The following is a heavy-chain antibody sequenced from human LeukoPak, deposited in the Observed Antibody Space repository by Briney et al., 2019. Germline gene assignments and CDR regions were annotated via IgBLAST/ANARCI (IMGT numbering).Heavy chain of an antibody. D-gene: IGHD3-3*01. CDR3: ARDQFLADI. CDR2: ISGSSSYI. V-gene: IGHV3-21*01. J-gene: IGHJ3*02. Sequence: PGGSLRLSCAASGFTFSSYSMNWVRQAPGKGLEWVSSISGSSSYIYYADSVKGRFTIPRDNAKKSLYLQMSSLRAEDTAVYYCARDQFLADIWGQGTMVTVSS. CDR1: GFTFSSYS.